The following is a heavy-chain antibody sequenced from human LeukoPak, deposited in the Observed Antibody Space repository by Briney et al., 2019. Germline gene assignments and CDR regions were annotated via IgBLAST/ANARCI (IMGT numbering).Heavy chain of an antibody. V-gene: IGHV1-24*01. CDR1: GYTLTELS. J-gene: IGHJ4*02. CDR2: FDPEDGET. CDR3: ATLGITGTTFDY. D-gene: IGHD1-7*01. Sequence: ASVKVSCKVSGYTLTELSMHWVRRAPGKGLEWMGGFDPEDGETIYAQKFQGRVTMTEDTSTDTAYMELSSLRSEDTAVYYCATLGITGTTFDYWGQGTLVTVSS.